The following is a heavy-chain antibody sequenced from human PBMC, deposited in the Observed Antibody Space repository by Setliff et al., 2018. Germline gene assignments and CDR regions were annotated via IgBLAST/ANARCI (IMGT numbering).Heavy chain of an antibody. J-gene: IGHJ6*03. CDR1: GGSFSGYY. CDR2: INHSGST. Sequence: SETLSLTCAVYGGSFSGYYWSWIRQPPGKGLEWIGEINHSGSTNYNPSLKSRVTISVDTSKNQFSLKLSSVTAADTAVYYCARDFSSSWYGSYYYYYYMDVWGKGTTVTVSS. D-gene: IGHD6-13*01. CDR3: ARDFSSSWYGSYYYYYYMDV. V-gene: IGHV4-34*01.